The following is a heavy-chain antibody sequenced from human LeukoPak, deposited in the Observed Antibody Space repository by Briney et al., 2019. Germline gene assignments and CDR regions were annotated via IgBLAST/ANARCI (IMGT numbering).Heavy chain of an antibody. D-gene: IGHD3-3*01. CDR2: ISGSGGST. CDR3: AKGFRGIFGVVILLYFDY. Sequence: PGRSLRLSCAASGFTFSSYAMSWVRQAPGKGLEWVSAISGSGGSTYYADSVKGRFTISRDNSKNTLYLQMNSLRAEDTAVYYCAKGFRGIFGVVILLYFDYWGQGTLVTVSS. V-gene: IGHV3-23*01. J-gene: IGHJ4*02. CDR1: GFTFSSYA.